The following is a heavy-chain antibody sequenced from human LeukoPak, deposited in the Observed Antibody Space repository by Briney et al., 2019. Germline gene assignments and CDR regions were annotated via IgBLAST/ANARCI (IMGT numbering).Heavy chain of an antibody. CDR2: MNPNSGNI. CDR1: GYTFTSHD. Sequence: ASVKVSCKASGYTFTSHDINWVRQATGQGLEWMGWMNPNSGNIGYAQKLQGRVTITRNTSISTAYMGLSSLRSEDTAVYYCARGPGCISTSCPYYFDYWGQGTLVTVSS. V-gene: IGHV1-8*03. CDR3: ARGPGCISTSCPYYFDY. J-gene: IGHJ4*02. D-gene: IGHD2-2*01.